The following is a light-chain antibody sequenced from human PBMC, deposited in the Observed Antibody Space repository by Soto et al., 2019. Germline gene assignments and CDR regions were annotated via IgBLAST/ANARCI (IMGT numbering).Light chain of an antibody. CDR2: YAS. Sequence: EIMMTQSPATLSVSPGERATLSCRASQSVRNNLAWYQQKPGQAPRLLIYYASTRATGVPARCSGSGSGTEFTLTISSLQSEDSALYYCQQYNNWPPITFGQGTRLEIK. CDR3: QQYNNWPPIT. CDR1: QSVRNN. J-gene: IGKJ5*01. V-gene: IGKV3-15*01.